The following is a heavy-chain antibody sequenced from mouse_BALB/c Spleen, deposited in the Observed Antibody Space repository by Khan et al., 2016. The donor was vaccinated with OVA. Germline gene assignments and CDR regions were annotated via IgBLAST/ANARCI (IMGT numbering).Heavy chain of an antibody. CDR3: AYSKLLYGMDY. J-gene: IGHJ4*01. V-gene: IGHV14-3*02. Sequence: VQLQQSGAELVKPGASVKLSCTASGFNIKDTYIHWVKQRPEPGLEWIGRIDPANGNTKYDPQFQGKATITADTSSNTAYLQLSSLTSEDTAVYYCAYSKLLYGMDYWGQGTSVTVSA. CDR2: IDPANGNT. CDR1: GFNIKDTY.